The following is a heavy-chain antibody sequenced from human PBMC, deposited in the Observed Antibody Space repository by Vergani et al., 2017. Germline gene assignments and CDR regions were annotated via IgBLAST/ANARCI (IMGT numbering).Heavy chain of an antibody. J-gene: IGHJ5*02. CDR2: IKQDGSEK. CDR1: GFTFSSYW. CDR3: ARDSEWLLLYELWFDP. D-gene: IGHD3-22*01. V-gene: IGHV3-7*04. Sequence: EVQLVESGGGLVQPGGSLRLSCAASGFTFSSYWMSWVRQAPGKGLEWVANIKQDGSEKYYVDSVKGRFTISRDNAKNSLYLQMNSLRAEDTAVYYCARDSEWLLLYELWFDPWGQGTLVTVSS.